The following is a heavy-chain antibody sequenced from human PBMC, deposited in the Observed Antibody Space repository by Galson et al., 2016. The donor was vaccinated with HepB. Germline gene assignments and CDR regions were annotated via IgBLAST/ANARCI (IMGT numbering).Heavy chain of an antibody. Sequence: SVKVSCKASGGTFTSCAISWVRQAPGQGLEWMGGIIPIFGTSNYAQKFQGRVTITADESTSTAYMELSSLRSEDTAVYYCARVRDGYNHYYYYGMDVWGQGTTVTVSS. CDR1: GGTFTSCA. D-gene: IGHD5-24*01. J-gene: IGHJ6*02. CDR2: IIPIFGTS. V-gene: IGHV1-69*13. CDR3: ARVRDGYNHYYYYGMDV.